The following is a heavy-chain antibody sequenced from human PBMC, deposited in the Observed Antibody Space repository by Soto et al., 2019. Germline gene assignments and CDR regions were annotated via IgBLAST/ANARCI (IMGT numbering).Heavy chain of an antibody. CDR1: GFTFEKYW. D-gene: IGHD2-2*01. CDR3: ARVVIQGTSTSWGWPLGGMDA. CDR2: INSDGGER. V-gene: IGHV3-74*01. Sequence: PGGSLRLSCAASGFTFEKYWMHWVCQVPGKGLVWVSRINSDGGERSYADSVKGRFTISRDNVKNTLYLQVNSLTVEDTAVYYCARVVIQGTSTSWGWPLGGMDAWGQGTTVTVSS. J-gene: IGHJ6*02.